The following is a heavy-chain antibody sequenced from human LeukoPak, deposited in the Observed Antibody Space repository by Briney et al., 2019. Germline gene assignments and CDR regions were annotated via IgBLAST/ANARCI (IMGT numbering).Heavy chain of an antibody. Sequence: GGSLRLSCAASGFIFNSYEMNWVRQAPGKGLEWVANIKRDGSEKYYVDSVKGRFTISRDNAKNSLYLQMNSLRAEDTAVYYCARDVWDCTSTSCYTRWFDPWGQGTLVTVSS. CDR1: GFIFNSYE. CDR2: IKRDGSEK. D-gene: IGHD2-2*02. CDR3: ARDVWDCTSTSCYTRWFDP. V-gene: IGHV3-7*01. J-gene: IGHJ5*02.